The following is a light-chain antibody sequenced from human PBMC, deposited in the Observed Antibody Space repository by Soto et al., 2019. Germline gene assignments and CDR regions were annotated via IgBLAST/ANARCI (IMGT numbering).Light chain of an antibody. CDR3: HQRQRWPRT. V-gene: IGKV3-11*01. Sequence: EIVLTQSPATLSSSPGETAILSCRASQYVGSRLAWYQHKPGQAPRLLIYYMSKRATGIPARFSGSGSGTDFTLTTSSPAPDAFGIYYCHQRQRWPRTFGQGTKV. CDR2: YMS. J-gene: IGKJ1*01. CDR1: QYVGSR.